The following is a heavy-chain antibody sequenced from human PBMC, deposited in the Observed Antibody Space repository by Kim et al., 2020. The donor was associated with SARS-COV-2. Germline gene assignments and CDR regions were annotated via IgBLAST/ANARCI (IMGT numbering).Heavy chain of an antibody. V-gene: IGHV3-33*05. Sequence: GGSLRLSCAASGFTFSSYGMHWVRQAPGKGLEWVAVISYDGSNKYYADSVKGRFTISRDNSKNTLYLQMNSLRAEDTAVYYCARGGGSSWYGIIDYWGQGTLVTGSS. CDR2: ISYDGSNK. CDR1: GFTFSSYG. J-gene: IGHJ4*02. CDR3: ARGGGSSWYGIIDY. D-gene: IGHD6-13*01.